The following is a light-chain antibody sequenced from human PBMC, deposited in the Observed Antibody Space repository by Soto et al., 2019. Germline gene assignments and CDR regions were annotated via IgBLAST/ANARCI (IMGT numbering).Light chain of an antibody. J-gene: IGLJ2*01. CDR2: DTN. Sequence: QAVVTQEPSLTVSPGGTVTLTCGSSTGAVTSGHYPYWFQQKPGQPPKTLIYDTNNKHSWTPARFSGSLLGGKAALTLSGAQPEDEADYYCLLLYSGSRVFGGGTKLTVL. V-gene: IGLV7-46*01. CDR1: TGAVTSGHY. CDR3: LLLYSGSRV.